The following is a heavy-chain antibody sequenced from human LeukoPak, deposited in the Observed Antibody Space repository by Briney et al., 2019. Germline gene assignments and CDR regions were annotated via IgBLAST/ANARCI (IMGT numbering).Heavy chain of an antibody. Sequence: GRSLRLSCAASGFTFDDYAMHWVRQAPGKGLEWVSGISWNSGSIGYADSVKGRFTISRDNAKNSLYLQMNSLRAEDTAVYYCAKDPFGSGSYKWRFDPWGQGTLVTVSS. CDR2: ISWNSGSI. CDR1: GFTFDDYA. J-gene: IGHJ5*02. D-gene: IGHD3-10*01. CDR3: AKDPFGSGSYKWRFDP. V-gene: IGHV3-9*01.